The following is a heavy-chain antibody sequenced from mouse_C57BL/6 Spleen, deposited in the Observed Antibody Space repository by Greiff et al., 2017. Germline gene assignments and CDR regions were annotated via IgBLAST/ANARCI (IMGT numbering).Heavy chain of an antibody. Sequence: VHLVESGPGLVAPSQSLSITCTVSGFSLTSYGVHWVRQPPGKGLEWLVVIWSDGSTTYNSALKSRLSISKDNSKSQVFLKMNSLQTDDTAMYYCARNYGSSHYYAMDYWGQGTSVTVSS. CDR3: ARNYGSSHYYAMDY. CDR2: IWSDGST. D-gene: IGHD1-1*01. CDR1: GFSLTSYG. V-gene: IGHV2-6*02. J-gene: IGHJ4*01.